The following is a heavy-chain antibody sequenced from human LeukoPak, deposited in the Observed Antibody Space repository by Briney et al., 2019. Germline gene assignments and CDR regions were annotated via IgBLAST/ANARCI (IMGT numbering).Heavy chain of an antibody. V-gene: IGHV4-38-2*01. CDR3: AKMSAYYFFDC. D-gene: IGHD3-3*01. CDR2: ISHSGIT. Sequence: PSETLSLTCVVSSYSISSDYYWGWIRQPPGKGLEWIGSISHSGITYYNPSLKSRVTISLDTSKNHFSLKLSSVTAADTAVYFCAKMSAYYFFDCWGQGALVTVSS. J-gene: IGHJ4*02. CDR1: SYSISSDYY.